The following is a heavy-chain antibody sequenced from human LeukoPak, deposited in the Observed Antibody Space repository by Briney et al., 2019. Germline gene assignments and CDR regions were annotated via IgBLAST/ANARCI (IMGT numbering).Heavy chain of an antibody. CDR2: IWYDGSNK. V-gene: IGHV3-33*01. CDR1: GFTFSSYG. D-gene: IGHD3-16*01. CDR3: ARRSYDNWFDP. Sequence: GGSLRLSCAASGFTFSSYGMHWVRQAPGKGLEWVAVIWYDGSNKYYADSVKGRFTISRDNSKNTLYLQMNSLRAEDTAVYYCARRSYDNWFDPWGQGTLVTVSS. J-gene: IGHJ5*02.